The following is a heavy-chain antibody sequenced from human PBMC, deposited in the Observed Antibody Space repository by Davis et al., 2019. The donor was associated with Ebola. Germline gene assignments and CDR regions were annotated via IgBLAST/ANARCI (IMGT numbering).Heavy chain of an antibody. D-gene: IGHD6-13*01. J-gene: IGHJ5*02. V-gene: IGHV3-23*01. CDR1: GFTFSSYA. CDR2: ISGSGGST. Sequence: GESLKISCAASGFTFSSYAMSWVRQAPGKGLEWVSAISGSGGSTYYADSVKGRFTISRDNSKNTLYLQMNSLRAEDTAVYYCAKDDSSSFDPNWFDPWGQGTLVTVSS. CDR3: AKDDSSSFDPNWFDP.